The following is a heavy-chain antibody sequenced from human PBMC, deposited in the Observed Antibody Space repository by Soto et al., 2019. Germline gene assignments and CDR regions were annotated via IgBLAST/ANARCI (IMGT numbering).Heavy chain of an antibody. V-gene: IGHV3-74*01. D-gene: IGHD3-10*01. J-gene: IGHJ6*03. CDR2: IDKVGTDS. Sequence: EVQLVESGGGLVQPGGSLRLSCAASEFTFSGRSVHWVRQAPGKGLVWVSGIDKVGTDSTYGDSVKGRFTSSRDNAKNAVYLQMNSLRVEDTAVYYCARGWFGPDVWGKGTTVTVSS. CDR1: EFTFSGRS. CDR3: ARGWFGPDV.